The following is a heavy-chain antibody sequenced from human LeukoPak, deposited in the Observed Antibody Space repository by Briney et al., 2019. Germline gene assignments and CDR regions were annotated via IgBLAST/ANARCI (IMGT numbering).Heavy chain of an antibody. J-gene: IGHJ4*02. V-gene: IGHV3-49*03. Sequence: RSLRLSCTASGFTFGDYAMSWFRQAPGKGLEWVGFIRSKAYGGTTEYAASLKGRFTISRDDSKSIAYLQMNSLKTEDTAVYYCTRDRVWDIVVVVAATAFDYWGQGTLVTVSS. CDR2: IRSKAYGGTT. CDR1: GFTFGDYA. CDR3: TRDRVWDIVVVVAATAFDY. D-gene: IGHD2-15*01.